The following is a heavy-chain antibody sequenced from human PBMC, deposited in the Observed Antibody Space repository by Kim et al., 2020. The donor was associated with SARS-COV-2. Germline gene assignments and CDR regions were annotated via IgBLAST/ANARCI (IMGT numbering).Heavy chain of an antibody. V-gene: IGHV1-18*01. CDR2: ISAYNGNT. Sequence: ASVKVSCKASGYTFTSYGISWVRQAPGQGLEWMGWISAYNGNTNYAQKLQGRVTMTTDTSTSTAYMELRSLSSDDTAVYYCARVGSSSWYWKFDYWGQGTLVTVSS. J-gene: IGHJ4*02. CDR3: ARVGSSSWYWKFDY. CDR1: GYTFTSYG. D-gene: IGHD6-13*01.